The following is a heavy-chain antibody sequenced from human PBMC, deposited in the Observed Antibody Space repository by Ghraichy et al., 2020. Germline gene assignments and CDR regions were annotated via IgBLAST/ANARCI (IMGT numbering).Heavy chain of an antibody. J-gene: IGHJ6*02. CDR3: ARDKYGMDV. Sequence: GGSLRLSCTASGFTLTEYDLHWVRQPPGKGLEWVSAIGLAGDTYYAASVKGRLTISRDHTNNSLYLQMHSLRVGDTAVYYCARDKYGMDVWGQGTTITVS. CDR2: IGLAGDT. V-gene: IGHV3-13*01. CDR1: GFTLTEYD.